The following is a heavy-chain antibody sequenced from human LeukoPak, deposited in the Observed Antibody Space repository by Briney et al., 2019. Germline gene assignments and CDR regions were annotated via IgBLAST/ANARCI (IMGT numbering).Heavy chain of an antibody. CDR1: GGSISSSSYY. J-gene: IGHJ6*03. D-gene: IGHD3-22*01. V-gene: IGHV4-39*07. Sequence: PSETLSLTCTVSGGSISSSSYYWGWIRQPPGKGLEWIGSIYYSGSTYYNPSLKSRVTISVDTSKNQFSPKLSSVTAADTAVYYCARTRYDYYDSSGEVSYYMDVWGKGTTVTISS. CDR2: IYYSGST. CDR3: ARTRYDYYDSSGEVSYYMDV.